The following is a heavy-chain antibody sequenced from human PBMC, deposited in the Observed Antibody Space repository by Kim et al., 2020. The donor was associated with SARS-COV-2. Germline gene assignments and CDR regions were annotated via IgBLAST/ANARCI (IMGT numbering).Heavy chain of an antibody. CDR3: ARPGDSGSYYVSFDY. V-gene: IGHV4-39*01. J-gene: IGHJ4*02. Sequence: PSLTSRVTISVETSKNRFSLKLSSVTAADTAVYYCARPGDSGSYYVSFDYWGQGTLVTVSS. D-gene: IGHD1-26*01.